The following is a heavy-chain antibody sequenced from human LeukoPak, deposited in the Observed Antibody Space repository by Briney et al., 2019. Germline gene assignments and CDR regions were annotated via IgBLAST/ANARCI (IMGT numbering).Heavy chain of an antibody. Sequence: SETLSLTCTVSGASISSYYWSWFRRPPGKGLEWIAYIFPSGSINFNPSLKSRVSISVDGSKNNFSLDLSSVTAADMAVYYCARRRDETAAAAGYYHMDVWGKGTTVTVSS. V-gene: IGHV4-4*09. D-gene: IGHD3-22*01. CDR3: ARRRDETAAAAGYYHMDV. CDR1: GASISSYY. J-gene: IGHJ6*03. CDR2: IFPSGSI.